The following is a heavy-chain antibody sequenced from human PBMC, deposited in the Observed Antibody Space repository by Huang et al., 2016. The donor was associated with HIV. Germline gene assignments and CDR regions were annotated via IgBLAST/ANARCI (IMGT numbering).Heavy chain of an antibody. V-gene: IGHV3-23*01. Sequence: EVKLLESGGGLVQPGGSLRLSCAASGFSFSSYTMTWVRQAPGKGRVWVSSIRGSDNTTFYADSVKGRFTISRDNSKNTLYLQMKSLRVDDTAVYYCAKDRVAGTGHCFDPWGQGTLVTVSS. J-gene: IGHJ5*02. CDR2: IRGSDNTT. CDR1: GFSFSSYT. CDR3: AKDRVAGTGHCFDP. D-gene: IGHD6-19*01.